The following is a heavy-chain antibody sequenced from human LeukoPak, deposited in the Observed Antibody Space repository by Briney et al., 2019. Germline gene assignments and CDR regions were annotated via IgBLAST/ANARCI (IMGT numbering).Heavy chain of an antibody. D-gene: IGHD3-9*01. Sequence: SETLSLTCTVSGGSISSGSYYWSWIRQPAGKGLEWIGRIYTSGSTNYNPSLKSRVTISVDTSKNQFSLKLSSVTAADTAVYYRARLQQYYDFLTGYSPLYFDYWGQGTLVTVSS. J-gene: IGHJ4*02. V-gene: IGHV4-61*02. CDR1: GGSISSGSYY. CDR2: IYTSGST. CDR3: ARLQQYYDFLTGYSPLYFDY.